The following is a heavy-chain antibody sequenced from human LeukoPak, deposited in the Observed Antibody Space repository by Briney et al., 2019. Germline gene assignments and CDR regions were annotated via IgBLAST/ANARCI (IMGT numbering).Heavy chain of an antibody. CDR2: INGDNGNT. V-gene: IGHV1-3*01. J-gene: IGHJ5*02. D-gene: IGHD3-9*01. Sequence: ASVKVSCKASGYTFTTYAMHWVHQAPGQRLEWMGWINGDNGNTKYSQKFQGRVTITRDTSAYIGYMELRSLSSADTAVYFCARAPYDILTGYSLNWFDPWGQGTLVTVSS. CDR3: ARAPYDILTGYSLNWFDP. CDR1: GYTFTTYA.